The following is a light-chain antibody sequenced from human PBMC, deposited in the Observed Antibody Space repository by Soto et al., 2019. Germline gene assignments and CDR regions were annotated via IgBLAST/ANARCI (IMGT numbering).Light chain of an antibody. J-gene: IGLJ3*02. CDR1: SSDVGRYNL. Sequence: QSVLTQPASVSGSPGQSITISCTGTSSDVGRYNLVSWYQHHPGKVPKDIIYEVTKRPSGVSHRFSASKSGNTASLTISGLQAEDEADYYCCSYVAPSTLVFGGGTKLTVL. CDR2: EVT. CDR3: CSYVAPSTLV. V-gene: IGLV2-23*02.